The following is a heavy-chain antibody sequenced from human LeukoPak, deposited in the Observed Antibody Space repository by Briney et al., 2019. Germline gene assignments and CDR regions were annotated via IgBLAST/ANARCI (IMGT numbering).Heavy chain of an antibody. Sequence: SETLSLTCTVSGGSISSYYWSWIRQPPGKGLEWIGYIYTSGSTNYNPSLKSRVTISVDTSKNQFSLTLSSVTAADTAVYYCARHVGHSSSINYWGQGTLVTVSS. V-gene: IGHV4-4*09. CDR2: IYTSGST. D-gene: IGHD6-6*01. CDR3: ARHVGHSSSINY. J-gene: IGHJ4*02. CDR1: GGSISSYY.